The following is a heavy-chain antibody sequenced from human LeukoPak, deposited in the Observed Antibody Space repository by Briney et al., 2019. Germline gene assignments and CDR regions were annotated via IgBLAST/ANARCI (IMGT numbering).Heavy chain of an antibody. CDR3: TTLGYCSSTSCGP. J-gene: IGHJ5*02. D-gene: IGHD2-2*01. V-gene: IGHV3-73*01. Sequence: GGSLRLSCAASGFTFSGSAMHWVRQASGKGLEWVGRIRSKANSYATAYAASVEGRFTISRDDSKNTAYLQMNSPKTEDTAVYYCTTLGYCSSTSCGPWGQGTLVTVSS. CDR1: GFTFSGSA. CDR2: IRSKANSYAT.